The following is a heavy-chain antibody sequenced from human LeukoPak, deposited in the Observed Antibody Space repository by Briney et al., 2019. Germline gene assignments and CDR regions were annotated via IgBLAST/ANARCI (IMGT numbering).Heavy chain of an antibody. CDR1: GGSISSYY. D-gene: IGHD2-2*01. J-gene: IGHJ5*02. CDR2: IYYSGST. Sequence: SETLSLTCTVSGGSISSYYWSWIRQPPGKGLEWIGYIYYSGSTNYNPSLKSRVTISVDTSKNQFSLKLSSVTAADTAVYYCARWAGERDCSSTSCPRNWFDPWGQGTLATVSS. CDR3: ARWAGERDCSSTSCPRNWFDP. V-gene: IGHV4-59*01.